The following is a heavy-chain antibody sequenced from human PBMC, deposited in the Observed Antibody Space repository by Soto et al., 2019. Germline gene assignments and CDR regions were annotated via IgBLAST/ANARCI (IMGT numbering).Heavy chain of an antibody. CDR1: GGSIRSSSYY. V-gene: IGHV4-39*01. D-gene: IGHD5-18*01. CDR3: ARLGLWLILIDY. Sequence: SQTLSLTCTVSGGSIRSSSYYWGWIRQPPGKGLEWIGSIYYSGSTYYNPSLKSRVTISVDTSKNQFSLKLSSVTAADTAVYYCARLGLWLILIDYWGQGTLVTVSS. J-gene: IGHJ4*02. CDR2: IYYSGST.